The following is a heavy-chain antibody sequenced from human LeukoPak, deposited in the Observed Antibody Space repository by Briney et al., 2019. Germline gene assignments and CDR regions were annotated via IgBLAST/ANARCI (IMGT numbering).Heavy chain of an antibody. CDR2: MNPNSGNT. CDR1: GYTFTSYD. V-gene: IGHV1-8*01. Sequence: ASVKVSCKASGYTFTSYDIKWVRQAAGQGLEWMGRMNPNSGNTGYAQKFQGRVTMTRNTSISTAYMELSSLRSEDTAVYYCARVTPYSSGWYRYYGMDVWGQGTTVTVSS. J-gene: IGHJ6*02. D-gene: IGHD6-19*01. CDR3: ARVTPYSSGWYRYYGMDV.